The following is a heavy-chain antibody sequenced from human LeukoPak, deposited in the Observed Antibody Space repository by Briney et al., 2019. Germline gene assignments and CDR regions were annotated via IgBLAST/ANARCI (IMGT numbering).Heavy chain of an antibody. CDR3: ARDLYYFHRSGYYASDL. D-gene: IGHD3-22*01. CDR1: GFTFSGYW. CDR2: INQDGSAR. Sequence: PGGSLRLSCTASGFTFSGYWISWVRQAPGKGLEWVANINQDGSARHYVDSMRGRFTISRDNARNSLYLQMNSLRAEDTAVYFCARDLYYFHRSGYYASDLWGQGTLVTVSS. V-gene: IGHV3-7*01. J-gene: IGHJ5*02.